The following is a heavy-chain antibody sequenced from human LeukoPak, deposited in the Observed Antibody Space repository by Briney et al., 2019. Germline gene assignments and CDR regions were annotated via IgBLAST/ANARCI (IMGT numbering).Heavy chain of an antibody. V-gene: IGHV1-8*01. D-gene: IGHD2-15*01. Sequence: ASEKVSCTASGYTFTSYDINWVRQATGQGLEWMGWMNPNSGNTGYAQKFQGRVTMTRNTSISTAYMELSSLRSEDTAVYYCARVLGGGSGIDYWGQGTLVTVSS. CDR1: GYTFTSYD. J-gene: IGHJ4*02. CDR3: ARVLGGGSGIDY. CDR2: MNPNSGNT.